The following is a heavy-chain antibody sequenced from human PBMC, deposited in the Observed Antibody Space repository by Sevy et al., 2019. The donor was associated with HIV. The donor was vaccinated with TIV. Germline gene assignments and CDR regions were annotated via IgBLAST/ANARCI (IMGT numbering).Heavy chain of an antibody. CDR2: ISAYNGNT. CDR1: GYTFTSYG. V-gene: IGHV1-18*01. CDR3: ARGRGYYGSGSKGNWFDP. D-gene: IGHD3-10*01. J-gene: IGHJ5*02. Sequence: ASVKVSCKASGYTFTSYGISWVRQAPGQGLEWMGWISAYNGNTNYAQKLQGRVTMTTDTSTSTAYMELRSLRSDDTAVYYCARGRGYYGSGSKGNWFDPWGQGTLVTVSS.